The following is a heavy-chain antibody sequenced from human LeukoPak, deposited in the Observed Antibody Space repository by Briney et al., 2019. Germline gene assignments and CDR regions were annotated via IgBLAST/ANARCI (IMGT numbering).Heavy chain of an antibody. J-gene: IGHJ4*02. CDR1: GFTFSSCA. D-gene: IGHD6-13*01. V-gene: IGHV3-23*01. Sequence: PGGSLRLSCAASGFTFSSCAITWVRQAPGKGLEWVSAVSSNGAKTYYADSVKGRFTISRDNYKNMVFLQMNSLRAEDTAVYYCARDRGGQLAGVAYWGQGTLVTVSS. CDR2: VSSNGAKT. CDR3: ARDRGGQLAGVAY.